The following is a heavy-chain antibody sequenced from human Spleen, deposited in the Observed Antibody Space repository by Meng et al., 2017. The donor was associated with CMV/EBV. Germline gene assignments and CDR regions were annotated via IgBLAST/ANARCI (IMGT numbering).Heavy chain of an antibody. V-gene: IGHV3-30*14. D-gene: IGHD1-14*01. CDR2: VGFDKNKK. CDR1: GFTFSNYA. Sequence: GESLKISCAASGFTFSNYAMHWVRQAPGKGLEWLALVGFDKNKKFYADSVRGRFTISRDNSKNTLYLQMNSLRAEDTAVYYCARVGIGRYYYSMDVWGQGTTVTVSS. CDR3: ARVGIGRYYYSMDV. J-gene: IGHJ6*02.